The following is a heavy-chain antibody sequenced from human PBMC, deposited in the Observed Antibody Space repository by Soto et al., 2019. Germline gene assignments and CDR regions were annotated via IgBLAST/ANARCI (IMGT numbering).Heavy chain of an antibody. J-gene: IGHJ6*02. Sequence: AASVKVSCKASGGTFSSYAISWVRQAPGQGLEWLGWMDPNSGSTGYAQNFQGRITMTRNIPRNTAHMELSSLQSEDTAVYYCARERKFDFWRKGLDVWGQGTTVTVSS. V-gene: IGHV1-8*02. CDR2: MDPNSGST. CDR3: ARERKFDFWRKGLDV. D-gene: IGHD3-3*01. CDR1: GGTFSSYA.